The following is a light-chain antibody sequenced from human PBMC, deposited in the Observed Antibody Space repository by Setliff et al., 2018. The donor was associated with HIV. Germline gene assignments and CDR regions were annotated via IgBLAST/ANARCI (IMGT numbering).Light chain of an antibody. J-gene: IGLJ1*01. CDR2: DDR. V-gene: IGLV3-21*03. Sequence: SYELTQPPSVSVAPGKTARITCGGNTIGRKSVHWYQQKTGQAPVLVVYDDRDRPSETADRFSGSKSGNVATLTISRVEAGDEADYYCQAWDNNGDLEVFGSGTKGTV. CDR3: QAWDNNGDLEV. CDR1: TIGRKS.